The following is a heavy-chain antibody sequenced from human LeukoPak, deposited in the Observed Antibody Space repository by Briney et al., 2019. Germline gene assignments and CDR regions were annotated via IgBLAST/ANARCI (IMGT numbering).Heavy chain of an antibody. Sequence: GGSLRLSCAASGFTFSSYAMSWVRQAPGKGLEWVSAVSGSGGSTYYADSVKGRFTISRDNSKNTLYLQMNSLRAEDTAVYYCAKDPTKYSDFSSVGFDPWGHGTLVTVSS. V-gene: IGHV3-23*01. CDR2: VSGSGGST. J-gene: IGHJ5*02. CDR1: GFTFSSYA. D-gene: IGHD3-3*01. CDR3: AKDPTKYSDFSSVGFDP.